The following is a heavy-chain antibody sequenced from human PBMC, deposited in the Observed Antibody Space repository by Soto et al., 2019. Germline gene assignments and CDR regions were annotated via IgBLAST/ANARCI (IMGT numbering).Heavy chain of an antibody. J-gene: IGHJ6*03. CDR3: TRRSRGYSGYDKGRYYYYYMVV. Sequence: GGSLRLSCAASGFTFSGSAMHWVRQASGKGLEWVGRIRSKANSYATAYAASVKGSFTISRDDSKNTAYLRMNSLKTEDTAVYYCTRRSRGYSGYDKGRYYYYYMVVWGKGTTVSAP. D-gene: IGHD5-12*01. CDR1: GFTFSGSA. V-gene: IGHV3-73*01. CDR2: IRSKANSYAT.